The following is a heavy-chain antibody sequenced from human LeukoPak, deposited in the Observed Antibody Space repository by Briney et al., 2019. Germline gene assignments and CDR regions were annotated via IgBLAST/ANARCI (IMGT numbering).Heavy chain of an antibody. Sequence: GASVKVSCKASGYTFTGYYMHWVRQAPGQGLEWMGWINPNSGGTNYAQKFQGRVTMTRDTSISTAYMELSRLRSDGTAVYYCARFIYYYYYMDVWGKGTTVTVSS. V-gene: IGHV1-2*02. CDR3: ARFIYYYYYMDV. CDR1: GYTFTGYY. CDR2: INPNSGGT. J-gene: IGHJ6*03.